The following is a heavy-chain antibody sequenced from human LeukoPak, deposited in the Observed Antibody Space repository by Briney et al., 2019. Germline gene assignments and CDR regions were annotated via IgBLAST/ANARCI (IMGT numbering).Heavy chain of an antibody. D-gene: IGHD3-9*01. V-gene: IGHV3-53*01. CDR1: GFTFSSYA. CDR2: IYSGGST. CDR3: SRSSHYDILTGYSEEDAFDI. Sequence: GGSLRLSCAASGFTFSSYAISWVRQAPGKGLEWVSVIYSGGSTDYADSVKGRFTISRDNSKNPLYLQMNSMRVEDTAVYYCSRSSHYDILTGYSEEDAFDIWGQGTMVTVSS. J-gene: IGHJ3*02.